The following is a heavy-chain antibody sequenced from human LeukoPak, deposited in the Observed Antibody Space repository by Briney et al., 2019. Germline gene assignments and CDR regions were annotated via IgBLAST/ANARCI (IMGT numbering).Heavy chain of an antibody. Sequence: SETLSLTCAVYGGSFSGYYWSWIRQPPGKGLEWIGEINHSGSTNYNPSLKSRVTISVDTSKNQFSLKLSSVTAADTAVYYCARETTYYYGSGSNKKGYNWFDPWGQGTLVTVSS. CDR3: ARETTYYYGSGSNKKGYNWFDP. CDR1: GGSFSGYY. D-gene: IGHD3-10*01. CDR2: INHSGST. J-gene: IGHJ5*02. V-gene: IGHV4-34*01.